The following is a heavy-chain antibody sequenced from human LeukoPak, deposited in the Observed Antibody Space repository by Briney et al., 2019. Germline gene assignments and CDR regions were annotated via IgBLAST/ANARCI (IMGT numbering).Heavy chain of an antibody. J-gene: IGHJ4*02. D-gene: IGHD4-17*01. Sequence: SETLSLTCTVSGGSINSNTYSWSWIRQPPGKGLEWIGYIFHSGSTHYNPSLKSRVTISEDLSKNQVSLKVTSVTAADTAVYYCARGPTTVTRAFDYWGQGTLVTVSS. V-gene: IGHV4-30-4*07. CDR1: GGSINSNTYS. CDR2: IFHSGST. CDR3: ARGPTTVTRAFDY.